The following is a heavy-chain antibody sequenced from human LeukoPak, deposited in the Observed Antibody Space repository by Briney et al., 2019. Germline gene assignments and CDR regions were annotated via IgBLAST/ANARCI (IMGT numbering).Heavy chain of an antibody. J-gene: IGHJ4*02. V-gene: IGHV3-21*01. D-gene: IGHD4-17*01. CDR3: ARDVSNYGDYADY. CDR2: LSSSSSYI. CDR1: GFTFSSYS. Sequence: GGSLRLSCAASGFTFSSYSMNWVRQAPGNGLEWVSSLSSSSSYIYYADSVKGRFTISRDNAKNSLYLQMNSLRAEDTAVYYCARDVSNYGDYADYWGQGTLVTVSS.